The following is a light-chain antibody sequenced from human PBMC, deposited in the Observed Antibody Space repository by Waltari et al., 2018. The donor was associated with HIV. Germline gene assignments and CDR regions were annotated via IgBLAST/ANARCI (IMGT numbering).Light chain of an antibody. CDR1: QDISDF. CDR3: QQLHTFPPT. CDR2: DAS. J-gene: IGKJ4*01. V-gene: IGKV1-9*01. Sequence: DIQLTQSPSFLSASVGDRVTVACRASQDISDFLAWYQQKPGIAPRLLIYDASTLYTGVPSRFRGSGSGTEFTLTISSLQPEDFASYYCQQLHTFPPTFGGGTKV.